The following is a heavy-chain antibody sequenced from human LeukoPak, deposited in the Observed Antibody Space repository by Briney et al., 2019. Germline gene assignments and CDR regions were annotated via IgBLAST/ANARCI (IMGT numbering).Heavy chain of an antibody. CDR3: ARASDGNSWIYYFDY. D-gene: IGHD4-23*01. J-gene: IGHJ4*02. CDR1: GYTFTGYY. Sequence: SVKVSCKASGYTFTGYYMHWVRQAPGQGLEWMGWINPNSGGTNYAQKFQGRVTMTRDTSISTAYMELSRLRSDDTAVYYCARASDGNSWIYYFDYWGQGTLVTVSS. V-gene: IGHV1-2*02. CDR2: INPNSGGT.